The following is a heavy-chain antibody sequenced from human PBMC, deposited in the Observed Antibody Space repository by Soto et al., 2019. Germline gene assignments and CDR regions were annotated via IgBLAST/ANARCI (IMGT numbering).Heavy chain of an antibody. Sequence: QVQLVQSGAEVKKPGASVKVSCKASGYTFTSYGISWVRQAPGQGLEWMGWISAYNGNTNYAQKLQGRVTMTTDTSTSTAYMELRSLRSDDTAVYYCARDAIYSSGYYYREQTEYFQHWGQGTLVTVSS. CDR3: ARDAIYSSGYYYREQTEYFQH. CDR2: ISAYNGNT. D-gene: IGHD3-22*01. V-gene: IGHV1-18*01. CDR1: GYTFTSYG. J-gene: IGHJ1*01.